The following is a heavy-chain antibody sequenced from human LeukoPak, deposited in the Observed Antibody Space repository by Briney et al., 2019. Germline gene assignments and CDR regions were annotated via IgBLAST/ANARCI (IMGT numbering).Heavy chain of an antibody. CDR3: AKDGAPVIVVVTAHFDY. V-gene: IGHV3-13*01. D-gene: IGHD2-21*02. Sequence: GGSLRLSCAASGFTFSNYDMHWVRQATGKGLEWVSGIGTAGDIYYPGSVKGRFTISRENAKNSLYLQMNSLRAGDTAVYYCAKDGAPVIVVVTAHFDYWGQGTLVTVSS. CDR1: GFTFSNYD. J-gene: IGHJ4*02. CDR2: IGTAGDI.